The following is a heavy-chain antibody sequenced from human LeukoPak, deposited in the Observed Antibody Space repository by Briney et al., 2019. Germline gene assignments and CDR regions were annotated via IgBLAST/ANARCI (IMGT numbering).Heavy chain of an antibody. CDR2: TNQDGSEK. V-gene: IGHV3-7*01. D-gene: IGHD2-2*01. CDR3: ARDCSSINCYDALDI. CDR1: GFTFSSYW. Sequence: GGSLRLSCAASGFTFSSYWMSWVRQAPGKGLEWVANTNQDGSEKYYVDSVKGRSTISRDNAKNSLYLQMSSLRADDTAVYYCARDCSSINCYDALDIWGQGTMVTVSS. J-gene: IGHJ3*02.